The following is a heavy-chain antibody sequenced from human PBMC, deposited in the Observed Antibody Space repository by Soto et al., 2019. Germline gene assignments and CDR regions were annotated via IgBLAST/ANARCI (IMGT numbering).Heavy chain of an antibody. D-gene: IGHD1-1*01. CDR1: GFTFSSYA. V-gene: IGHV3-64*01. J-gene: IGHJ5*02. CDR2: INSNGGST. CDR3: GRDPSRGTGSPRNWFDP. Sequence: PGGSLRLSCAASGFTFSSYAMHWVRQAPGKGLEYVSAINSNGGSTYYANSVKGRFTISRDNSKNTLYLQMGSLRAEDMAVYYCGRDPSRGTGSPRNWFDPWGQGTLVTVSS.